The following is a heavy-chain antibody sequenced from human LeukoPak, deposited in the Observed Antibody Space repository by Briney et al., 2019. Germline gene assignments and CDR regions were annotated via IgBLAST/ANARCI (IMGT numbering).Heavy chain of an antibody. D-gene: IGHD3-9*01. CDR1: GYTFTSYG. V-gene: IGHV1-18*01. Sequence: ASVMVSCKASGYTFTSYGISWVRQDPGQGLEWMGWISAYNGNTNYAQKLQGRVTMTTDTSTSTAYMELRSLRSDDTAVYYCAREVYDILTGGYYGMDVWGQGTTVTVSS. J-gene: IGHJ6*02. CDR2: ISAYNGNT. CDR3: AREVYDILTGGYYGMDV.